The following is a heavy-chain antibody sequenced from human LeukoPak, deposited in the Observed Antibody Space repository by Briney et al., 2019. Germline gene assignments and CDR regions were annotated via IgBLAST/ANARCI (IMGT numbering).Heavy chain of an antibody. D-gene: IGHD3-10*01. CDR3: TRLLITMVRGVDY. CDR2: ISSSGSTI. Sequence: PGGSLRLSCAASGFTFSDYYMSWIRQAPGKGLEWVSYISSSGSTIYYADSVKGRFTISRDNAKNSLYLQMNSLKTEDTAVYYCTRLLITMVRGVDYWGQGTLVTVSS. V-gene: IGHV3-11*01. J-gene: IGHJ4*02. CDR1: GFTFSDYY.